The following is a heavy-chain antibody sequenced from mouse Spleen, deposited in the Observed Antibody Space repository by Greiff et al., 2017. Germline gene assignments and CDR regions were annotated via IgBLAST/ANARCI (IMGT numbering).Heavy chain of an antibody. Sequence: EVMLVESGGGLVKPGGSLKLSCAASGFTFSDYGMHWVRQAPEKGLEWVAYISSGSSTIYYADTVKGRFTISRDNAKNTLFLQMTSLRSEDTAMYYCARVLLLQRSWFAYWGQGTLVTVSA. D-gene: IGHD1-1*01. V-gene: IGHV5-17*01. CDR3: ARVLLLQRSWFAY. CDR1: GFTFSDYG. CDR2: ISSGSSTI. J-gene: IGHJ3*01.